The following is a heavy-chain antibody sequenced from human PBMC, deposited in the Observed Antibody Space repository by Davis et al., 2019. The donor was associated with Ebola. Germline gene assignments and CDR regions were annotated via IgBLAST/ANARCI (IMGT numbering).Heavy chain of an antibody. CDR1: GFTFSSYG. J-gene: IGHJ4*02. V-gene: IGHV3-30*02. Sequence: GESLKISCAASGFTFSSYGMHWVRQAPGKGLEWVAFIRYDGSNKYYADSVKGRFTISRDNSKNSLYLQMNSLRTEDTALYYCAKAQYSSSSSGFDYWGQGTLVTVSS. CDR3: AKAQYSSSSSGFDY. D-gene: IGHD6-6*01. CDR2: IRYDGSNK.